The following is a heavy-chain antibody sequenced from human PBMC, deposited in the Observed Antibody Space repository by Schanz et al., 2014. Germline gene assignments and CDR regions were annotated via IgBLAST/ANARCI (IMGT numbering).Heavy chain of an antibody. CDR3: ARDRGYDFSFDP. V-gene: IGHV4-59*01. J-gene: IGHJ5*02. CDR2: IYYTAST. D-gene: IGHD3-3*01. Sequence: QVQLQESGPGLVKPSESLSLTCTVSGGSISSYYWSWIRQPPGKGLEWIGYIYYTASTNYNPSLRSRVTISADTSKNQFSLKLTSVTAADSAVYYCARDRGYDFSFDPWGQGTLVTVSS. CDR1: GGSISSYY.